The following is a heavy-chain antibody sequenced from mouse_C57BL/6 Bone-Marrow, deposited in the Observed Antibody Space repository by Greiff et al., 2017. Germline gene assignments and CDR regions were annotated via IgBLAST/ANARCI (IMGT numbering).Heavy chain of an antibody. J-gene: IGHJ2*01. CDR3: AIPHYYGSSYNFDY. Sequence: QVQLQQPGAELVRPGSSVKLSCKASGYTFTSYWMDWVKQRPGQGLEWIGNIYPSDSETHYNQKFKDKATLTVDKSSSTAYMQLSSLTSEDSAVYYCAIPHYYGSSYNFDYWGQGTTLSVSS. V-gene: IGHV1-61*01. CDR2: IYPSDSET. CDR1: GYTFTSYW. D-gene: IGHD1-1*01.